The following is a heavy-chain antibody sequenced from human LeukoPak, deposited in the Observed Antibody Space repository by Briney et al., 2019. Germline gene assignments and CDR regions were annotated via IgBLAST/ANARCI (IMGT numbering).Heavy chain of an antibody. CDR3: ARDPHYYDSSGLY. CDR1: GFTFSSYD. V-gene: IGHV3-23*01. CDR2: IRPSGDNT. D-gene: IGHD3-22*01. Sequence: PRGSLRLSCAASGFTFSSYDMTWVRQAPGRGLEWVSSIRPSGDNTYYGDSVKGRFTVSRDNSKNTLYLQMNSLRAEDTAVYYCARDPHYYDSSGLYWGQGTLVTVSS. J-gene: IGHJ4*02.